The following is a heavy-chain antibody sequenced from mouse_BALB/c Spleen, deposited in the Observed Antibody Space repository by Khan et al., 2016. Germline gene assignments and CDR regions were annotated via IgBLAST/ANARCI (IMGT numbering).Heavy chain of an antibody. CDR1: GYTFTSYW. D-gene: IGHD2-4*01. J-gene: IGHJ3*01. CDR3: TGDRYDYGFAY. Sequence: VQLKQSGTVLARPGASVKMSCKASGYTFTSYWLHWVKQRPGQGLEWIGSIYPGNSNTSYNQKFKGKAKLTAVTSTSTAYMELSSLTNEDSAFYSCTGDRYDYGFAYWGQGTLVTVFA. CDR2: IYPGNSNT. V-gene: IGHV1-5*01.